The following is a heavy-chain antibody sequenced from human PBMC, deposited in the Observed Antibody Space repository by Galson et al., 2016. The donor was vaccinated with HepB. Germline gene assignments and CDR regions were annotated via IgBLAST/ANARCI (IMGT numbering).Heavy chain of an antibody. J-gene: IGHJ5*02. CDR1: GFTFSNYW. CDR2: IKQDGSKK. Sequence: SLRLSCAVSGFTFSNYWMNWARQTPGKEMEWVANIKQDGSKKEYVDSVKGRFIISRDNAKSSMYLQMNSLTVEDTAVYYCAREATGGFDPWGQGTLVSVSS. D-gene: IGHD7-27*01. CDR3: AREATGGFDP. V-gene: IGHV3-7*01.